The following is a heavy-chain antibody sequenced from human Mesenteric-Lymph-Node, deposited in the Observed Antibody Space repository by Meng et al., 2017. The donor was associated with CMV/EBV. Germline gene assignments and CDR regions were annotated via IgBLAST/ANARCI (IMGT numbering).Heavy chain of an antibody. CDR2: TYYRSKWYN. D-gene: IGHD6-6*01. J-gene: IGHJ6*02. CDR3: ARDLLISSLRYYYYYGLDV. Sequence: SQTLSLTCVISGVSVSNATAVWNWIRQSPSRGLEWLGRTYYRSKWYNEYAVSVKSRITINPDTSKNQFSLHLNSVTPEDTAVYYCARDLLISSLRYYYYYGLDVWGQGTTVTVSS. CDR1: GVSVSNATAV. V-gene: IGHV6-1*01.